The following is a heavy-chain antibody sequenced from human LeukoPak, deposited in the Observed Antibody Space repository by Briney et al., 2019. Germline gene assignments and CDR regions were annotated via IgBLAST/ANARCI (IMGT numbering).Heavy chain of an antibody. CDR3: ARAVDGSGSSSSDAFDI. CDR1: GGSISSGGYS. Sequence: SETLSLTCAVSGGSISSGGYSWSWIRQPPGKGLEWIGYIYHSGSTYYNPSLKSRVTISVDRSKNQFSLKLSSVTAADTAVYYCARAVDGSGSSSSDAFDIWGQGTMVTVSS. CDR2: IYHSGST. D-gene: IGHD3-10*01. J-gene: IGHJ3*02. V-gene: IGHV4-30-2*01.